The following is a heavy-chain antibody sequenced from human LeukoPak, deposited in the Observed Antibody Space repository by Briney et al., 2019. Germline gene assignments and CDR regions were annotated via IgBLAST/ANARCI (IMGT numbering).Heavy chain of an antibody. V-gene: IGHV1-69*06. J-gene: IGHJ6*03. CDR3: ASPNSSSWSNMDV. CDR2: IIPIFGTA. Sequence: GASVTVSFKPSGGTFSSYAISWVRQAPGQGLEWMGGIIPIFGTANYAQKFQGRVTITADKSTSTAYMELSSLRSEDTAVYYCASPNSSSWSNMDVWGKGTTVTVSS. D-gene: IGHD6-13*01. CDR1: GGTFSSYA.